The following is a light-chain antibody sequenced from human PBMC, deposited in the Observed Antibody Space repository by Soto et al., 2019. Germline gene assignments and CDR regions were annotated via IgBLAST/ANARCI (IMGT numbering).Light chain of an antibody. CDR2: SAS. CDR3: QKYAGSPRA. J-gene: IGKJ1*01. Sequence: EIVLTQSPGTLSLSPGERGTLSCRASQNLGTLYLAWFQQKSGQAPRLLIYSASRRATGIPDRFTGSGSGTEYTLHIHRVESHYFAVYFCQKYAGSPRALGPRSKV. V-gene: IGKV3-20*01. CDR1: QNLGTLY.